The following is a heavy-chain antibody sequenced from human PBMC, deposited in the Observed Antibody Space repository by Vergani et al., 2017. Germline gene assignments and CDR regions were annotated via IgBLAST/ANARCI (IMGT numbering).Heavy chain of an antibody. J-gene: IGHJ4*02. CDR3: AARIWFGELSQSSIDY. CDR2: IVVGSGNT. D-gene: IGHD3-10*01. CDR1: GFTFTSSA. Sequence: QMQLVQSGPEVKKPGTSVKVSCKASGFTFTSSAVQWVRQARGQRLEWIGWIVVGSGNTNYAQKFQERVTITRDMSTSTAYMELSSLRSEDTAVYYCAARIWFGELSQSSIDYWGQGTLVTVSS. V-gene: IGHV1-58*01.